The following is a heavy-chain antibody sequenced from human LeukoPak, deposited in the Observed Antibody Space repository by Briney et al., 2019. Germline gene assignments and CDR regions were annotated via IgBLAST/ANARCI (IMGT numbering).Heavy chain of an antibody. CDR1: GFTFDDYA. V-gene: IGHV3-43*02. D-gene: IGHD6-19*01. CDR3: ARDSAVAGSVNWFDP. J-gene: IGHJ5*02. CDR2: ISGDGGST. Sequence: GGSLRLSCAASGFTFDDYAIHWVRQAPGKGLEWVSLISGDGGSTYYADSVRGRFTISRDNAKNSLYQQLNSLRAEDTAVYYCARDSAVAGSVNWFDPWGQGTLVTVSS.